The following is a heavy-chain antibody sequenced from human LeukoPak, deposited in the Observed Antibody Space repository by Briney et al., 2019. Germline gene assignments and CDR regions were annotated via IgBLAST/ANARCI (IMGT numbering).Heavy chain of an antibody. D-gene: IGHD2-2*01. CDR3: ARGGLGCSSTSCYGIGY. J-gene: IGHJ4*02. CDR1: GFTFSSYS. Sequence: PGGSLRLSCAASGFTFSSYSMNWVRQAPGKGLEWVSSISCSSSYIYYADSVKGRFTISRDNAKNSLYLQMNSLRAEDTAVYYCARGGLGCSSTSCYGIGYWGQGTLVTVSS. V-gene: IGHV3-21*01. CDR2: ISCSSSYI.